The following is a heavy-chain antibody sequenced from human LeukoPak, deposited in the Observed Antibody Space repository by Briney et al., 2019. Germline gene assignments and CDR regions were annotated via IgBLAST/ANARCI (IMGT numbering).Heavy chain of an antibody. D-gene: IGHD3-16*02. CDR3: ARGPQPIMITFGGVIVFDY. J-gene: IGHJ4*02. CDR1: GYTFTGYY. CDR2: INPNSGGT. V-gene: IGHV1-2*04. Sequence: AASVKVSCKASGYTFTGYYMHWVRQAPGQGLEWMGWINPNSGGTNYAQKFQGWVTMTRDTSISTAYMELSRLRSDDTAVYYCARGPQPIMITFGGVIVFDYWGQGTLVTVSP.